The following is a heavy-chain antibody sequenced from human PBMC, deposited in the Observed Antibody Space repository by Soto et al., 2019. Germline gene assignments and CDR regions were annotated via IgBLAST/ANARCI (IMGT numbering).Heavy chain of an antibody. Sequence: SETLSLTCTVSGGSISSYYWSWIRQPPGKGLEWIGYIYYSGSTNYNPSLKSRVTISVDTSKNQFSLKLSSVTAADTAVYYCARRNQVATDFDYWGQGTLVTVSS. CDR2: IYYSGST. CDR3: ARRNQVATDFDY. CDR1: GGSISSYY. J-gene: IGHJ4*02. D-gene: IGHD5-12*01. V-gene: IGHV4-59*08.